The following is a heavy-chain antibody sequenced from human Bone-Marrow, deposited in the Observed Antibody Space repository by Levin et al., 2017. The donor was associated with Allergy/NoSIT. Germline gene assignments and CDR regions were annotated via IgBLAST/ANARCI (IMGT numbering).Heavy chain of an antibody. Sequence: VASVKVSCAASGFTFSSYAMSWVRQAPGKGLEWVSAISGSGGSTYYADSVKGRFTISRDNSKNTLYLQMNSLRAEDTAVYYCAKDGAYDFWSGYYRLGYYYMDVWGKGTTVTVSS. CDR2: ISGSGGST. J-gene: IGHJ6*03. D-gene: IGHD3-3*01. V-gene: IGHV3-23*01. CDR1: GFTFSSYA. CDR3: AKDGAYDFWSGYYRLGYYYMDV.